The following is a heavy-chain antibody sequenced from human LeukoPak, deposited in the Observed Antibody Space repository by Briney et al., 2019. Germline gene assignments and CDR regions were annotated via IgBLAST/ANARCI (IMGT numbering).Heavy chain of an antibody. J-gene: IGHJ4*02. CDR1: GITFSSYG. V-gene: IGHV3-23*01. CDR3: ARAPLFVY. Sequence: GGSLRLSCAASGITFSSYGMSWVRQAPGKGLEWVSSISSTGGTTYYADSVKGRFTISRDNSKNTLYLQMNSLRAEDTAVYYCARAPLFVYWGQGTLVTVSS. D-gene: IGHD2-21*01. CDR2: ISSTGGTT.